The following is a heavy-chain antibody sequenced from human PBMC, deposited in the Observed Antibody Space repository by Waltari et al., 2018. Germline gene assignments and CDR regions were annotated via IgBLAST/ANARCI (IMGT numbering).Heavy chain of an antibody. D-gene: IGHD6-6*01. CDR1: GYTLTELS. CDR2: LNPEEGET. V-gene: IGHV1-24*01. J-gene: IGHJ4*02. Sequence: QVQLVQSGAEVKKPGASVKVSCKVSGYTLTELSMHWVRQAPGKGLEWMGGLNPEEGETMYAQKVQGRVTMTEDTSTDTAYMELSSLRSEDTAVYYCATDSPDGDSSSFFLPGYWGQGTLVTVSS. CDR3: ATDSPDGDSSSFFLPGY.